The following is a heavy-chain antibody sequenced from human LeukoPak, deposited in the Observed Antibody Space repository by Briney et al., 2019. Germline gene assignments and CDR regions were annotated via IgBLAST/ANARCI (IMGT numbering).Heavy chain of an antibody. D-gene: IGHD4-17*01. V-gene: IGHV1-2*02. J-gene: IGHJ4*02. Sequence: ASVRVSCKASGYTFTNNYIHRVRQAPGHGLEWMGWINPNRSDTNYAQKFQGRVTMTRDTSISTAFMELTRLTSDDTAVYYCTRDLLGFATTPLSDWGQGTLVTVSS. CDR2: INPNRSDT. CDR1: GYTFTNNY. CDR3: TRDLLGFATTPLSD.